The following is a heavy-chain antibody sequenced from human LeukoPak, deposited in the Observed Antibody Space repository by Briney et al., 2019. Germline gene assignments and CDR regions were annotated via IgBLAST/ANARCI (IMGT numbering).Heavy chain of an antibody. V-gene: IGHV3-21*01. D-gene: IGHD3-22*01. J-gene: IGHJ4*02. CDR1: GFTFSSYS. CDR2: ISSSSSYI. CDR3: AKEKSYYYDSSGYIPYYFDY. Sequence: PGGSLRLSCAASGFTFSSYSMNWVRQAPGKGLEWVSSISSSSSYIYYADSVKGRFTISRDNAKNSLYLQMNSLGAEDTAVYYCAKEKSYYYDSSGYIPYYFDYWGQGTLVTVSS.